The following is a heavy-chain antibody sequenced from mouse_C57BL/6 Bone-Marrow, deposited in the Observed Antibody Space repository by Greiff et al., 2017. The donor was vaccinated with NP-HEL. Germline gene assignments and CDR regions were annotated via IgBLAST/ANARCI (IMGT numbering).Heavy chain of an antibody. CDR2: IDPSDSET. D-gene: IGHD1-1*01. CDR3: AREGIYYGSSFLFAY. CDR1: GYTFTSYW. Sequence: QVQLQQPGAELVRPGSSVKLSCKASGYTFTSYWMHWVKQRPIQGLEWIGNIDPSDSETHYNQKFKDKATLTVDKSSSTAYMQLSSLTSEDSAVYYCAREGIYYGSSFLFAYWGQGTLVTVSA. V-gene: IGHV1-52*01. J-gene: IGHJ3*01.